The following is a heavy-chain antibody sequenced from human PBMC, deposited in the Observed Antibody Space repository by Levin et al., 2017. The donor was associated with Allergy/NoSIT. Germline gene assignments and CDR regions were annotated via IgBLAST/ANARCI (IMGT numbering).Heavy chain of an antibody. V-gene: IGHV5-51*01. D-gene: IGHD5-12*01. CDR2: IYPGASDI. Sequence: RGESLKISCKGSGYTFTNYWIGWVRQMPGKGLECMGVIYPGASDIRYSPSFQGQVTISVDKSISTAYLQWNSLKASDTAIYYCARQKYSYYEPFDYWGQGTLVTVSS. CDR1: GYTFTNYW. J-gene: IGHJ4*02. CDR3: ARQKYSYYEPFDY.